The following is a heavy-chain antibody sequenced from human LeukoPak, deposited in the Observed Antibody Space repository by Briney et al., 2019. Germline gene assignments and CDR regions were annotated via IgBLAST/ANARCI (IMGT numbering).Heavy chain of an antibody. CDR3: AREKVVVAATEGVAFDI. CDR2: INPNSGGT. Sequence: GASVKVSCKASGYTFTGYYMHWVRQAPGQVLECMGWINPNSGGTNYAQKFQGRVTMTRDTSISTAYMELSRLRSDDTAVYYCAREKVVVAATEGVAFDIWGQGTMVTVSS. J-gene: IGHJ3*02. D-gene: IGHD2-15*01. CDR1: GYTFTGYY. V-gene: IGHV1-2*02.